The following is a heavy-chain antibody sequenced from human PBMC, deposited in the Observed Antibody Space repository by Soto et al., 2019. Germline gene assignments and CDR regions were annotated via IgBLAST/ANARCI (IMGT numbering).Heavy chain of an antibody. CDR2: IRHDGSEE. CDR3: ARDWGSSGWYNWFDP. Sequence: QVQLVESGGGVVQPGRSLRLSCAASGFTFSTYGLHWVRQAPGKGPGWVAFIRHDGSEEYYVDSVKGRFTISRDIFKNTVYLQMNSLRPEDTAVYYSARDWGSSGWYNWFDPWGQGTLVTVSS. CDR1: GFTFSTYG. V-gene: IGHV3-30*03. J-gene: IGHJ5*02. D-gene: IGHD3-22*01.